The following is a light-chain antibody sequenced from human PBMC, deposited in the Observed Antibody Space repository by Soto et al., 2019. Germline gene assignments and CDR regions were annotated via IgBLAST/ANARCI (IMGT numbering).Light chain of an antibody. J-gene: IGKJ1*01. CDR1: QSISSW. Sequence: DIQMTQSPSTLSASVGDRVTITCRASQSISSWLAWYQQKPGKAPKLLIYKASSLESGVPSRFSGSGSGTEFNLTLSSLQPDDFATYYCQQYNSLWTFGQGTKVEIK. CDR3: QQYNSLWT. CDR2: KAS. V-gene: IGKV1-5*03.